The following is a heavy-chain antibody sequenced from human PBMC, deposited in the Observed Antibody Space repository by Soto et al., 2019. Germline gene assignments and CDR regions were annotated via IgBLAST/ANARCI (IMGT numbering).Heavy chain of an antibody. CDR2: SDYSGST. CDR1: GGTIISSSFH. D-gene: IGHD6-13*01. Sequence: PFEPMSLPSTVSGGTIISSSFHRGWIRKPPGKGPEWIGRSDYSGSTYYSPSLKRRVTISVDTSKNQFSLKLSSVTAADTAVYYCARRERAAGTDWWFDPWGQGTPVTVPQ. V-gene: IGHV4-39*01. J-gene: IGHJ5*02. CDR3: ARRERAAGTDWWFDP.